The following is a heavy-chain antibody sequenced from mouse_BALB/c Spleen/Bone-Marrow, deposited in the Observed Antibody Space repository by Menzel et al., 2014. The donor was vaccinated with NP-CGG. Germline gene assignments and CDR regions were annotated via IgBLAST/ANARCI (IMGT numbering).Heavy chain of an antibody. J-gene: IGHJ3*01. CDR1: GFTFSSYG. CDR3: ARDRGWLLRFAY. CDR2: INSNGGST. V-gene: IGHV5-6-3*01. Sequence: EVQLVESGGGLVQPGGSLKLSCAAPGFTFSSYGMSWVRQTPDKRLELVATINSNGGSTYYPDSVKGRFTISRDNAKNTLYLQMSSLKSEDTAMYYCARDRGWLLRFAYWGQGTLVTVSA. D-gene: IGHD2-3*01.